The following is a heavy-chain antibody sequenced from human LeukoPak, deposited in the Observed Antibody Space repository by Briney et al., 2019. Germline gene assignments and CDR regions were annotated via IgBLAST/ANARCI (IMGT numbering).Heavy chain of an antibody. D-gene: IGHD4-11*01. V-gene: IGHV1-3*01. CDR1: GYTFTSYA. J-gene: IGHJ4*02. Sequence: ASVKVSCKASGYTFTSYAMHWVRQAPGQRLEWMGWINAGNGNTKYSQKFQGRVTMTEDTSTDTAYMELSSLRSEDTAVYYCATDLLTTVTTEFDYWGQGTLVTVSS. CDR3: ATDLLTTVTTEFDY. CDR2: INAGNGNT.